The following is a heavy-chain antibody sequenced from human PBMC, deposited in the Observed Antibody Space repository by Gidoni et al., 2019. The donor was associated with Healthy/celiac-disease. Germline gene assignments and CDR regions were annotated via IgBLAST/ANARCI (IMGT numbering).Heavy chain of an antibody. CDR1: GGSISSYY. CDR2: IYYSGST. D-gene: IGHD3-3*01. Sequence: QVQLPESGPGLVKPSETLSLTCTVSGGSISSYYWSWIRQPPGKGLEWIGYIYYSGSTNYNPSLKSRVTISVDTSKNQFSLKLSSVTAADTAVYYCARGTYYDFFFDYWGQGTLVTVSS. V-gene: IGHV4-59*01. J-gene: IGHJ4*02. CDR3: ARGTYYDFFFDY.